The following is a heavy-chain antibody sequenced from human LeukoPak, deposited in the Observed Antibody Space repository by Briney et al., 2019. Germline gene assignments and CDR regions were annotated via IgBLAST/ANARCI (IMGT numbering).Heavy chain of an antibody. V-gene: IGHV1-3*01. Sequence: ASVKVSCKASGYTFTSYAMHWVRQAPGQRLELMGWINAGNGNTKYSQKFQGRVTITRDTSASTAYMELSSLRSEDTAVYYCARHYDSSGSDNWFDPWGQGTLVTVSS. J-gene: IGHJ5*02. D-gene: IGHD3-22*01. CDR2: INAGNGNT. CDR1: GYTFTSYA. CDR3: ARHYDSSGSDNWFDP.